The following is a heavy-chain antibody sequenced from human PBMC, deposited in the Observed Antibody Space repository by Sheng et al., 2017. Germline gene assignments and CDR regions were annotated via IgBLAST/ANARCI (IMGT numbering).Heavy chain of an antibody. CDR1: GFTFSSYA. CDR2: ISYDGSNK. D-gene: IGHD6-6*01. CDR3: ARDHGPWQLVPRWYFDL. Sequence: QVQLVESGGGVVQPGRSLRLSCAASGFTFSSYAMHWVRQAPGKGLEWVAVISYDGSNKYYADSVKGRFTISRDNSKNTLYLQMNSLRAEDTAVYYCARDHGPWQLVPRWYFDLWGRGTLVTVSS. J-gene: IGHJ2*01. V-gene: IGHV3-30-3*01.